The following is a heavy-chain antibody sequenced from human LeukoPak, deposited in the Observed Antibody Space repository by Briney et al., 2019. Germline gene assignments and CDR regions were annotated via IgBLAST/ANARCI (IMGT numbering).Heavy chain of an antibody. J-gene: IGHJ4*02. V-gene: IGHV3-23*01. CDR3: AKGYCTNGVCYDY. D-gene: IGHD2-8*01. CDR2: ISGSGGST. CDR1: EFTFSSYA. Sequence: GGSLRLSCAASEFTFSSYAMTWVRQAPGKGLEWVSAISGSGGSTYYADSVKGRFTISRDNSKNTLYLQMNSLRAEDTAVYYCAKGYCTNGVCYDYWGQGTLVTVSS.